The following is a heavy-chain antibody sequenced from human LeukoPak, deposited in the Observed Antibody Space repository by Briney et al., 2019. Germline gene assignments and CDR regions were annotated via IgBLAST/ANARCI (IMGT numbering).Heavy chain of an antibody. D-gene: IGHD6-19*01. V-gene: IGHV3-30*18. J-gene: IGHJ4*02. CDR2: ISYDGSDK. Sequence: GGSLRLSCAAPGFIFSSYGMHWVRQAPGKGLEWVALISYDGSDKDYADSVKGRLTISRDNPKNTLYLQMNSLRAEDTAVYYCVKDGYNSGWYPGYWGQGTLVTVSS. CDR1: GFIFSSYG. CDR3: VKDGYNSGWYPGY.